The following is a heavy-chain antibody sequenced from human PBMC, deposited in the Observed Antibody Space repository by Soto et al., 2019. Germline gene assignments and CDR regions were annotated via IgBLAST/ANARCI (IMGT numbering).Heavy chain of an antibody. CDR3: ARDLAADYGDYAFDY. Sequence: QVQLVESGGGVVQPGRSLRLSCAASGFTFSSYGMHWVRQAPGKGLEWVAVIWYDGSNKYYADSVKGRFTISRDNSKNTLYLQMNSLRAEDTAVYYCARDLAADYGDYAFDYWGQGTLVTVSS. D-gene: IGHD4-17*01. J-gene: IGHJ4*02. CDR1: GFTFSSYG. CDR2: IWYDGSNK. V-gene: IGHV3-33*01.